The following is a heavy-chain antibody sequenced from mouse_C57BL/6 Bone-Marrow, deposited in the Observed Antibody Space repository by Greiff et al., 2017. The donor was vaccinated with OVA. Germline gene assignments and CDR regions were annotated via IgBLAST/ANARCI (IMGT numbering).Heavy chain of an antibody. V-gene: IGHV1-39*01. D-gene: IGHD2-4*01. CDR1: GYSFTDYN. CDR3: ARGHLPYYDYDATSYYYAMGY. J-gene: IGHJ4*01. CDR2: INPNYGTT. Sequence: VQLKQSGPELVKPGASVKISCKASGYSFTDYNMNWVKQSNGKSLEWIGVINPNYGTTSYNQKFKGKATLTVDQSSSTAYMQLNSLTSEDSAVYYCARGHLPYYDYDATSYYYAMGYWGQGTSVTVSS.